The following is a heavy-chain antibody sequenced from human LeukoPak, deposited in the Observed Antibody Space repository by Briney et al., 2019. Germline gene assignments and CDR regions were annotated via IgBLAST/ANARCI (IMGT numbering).Heavy chain of an antibody. V-gene: IGHV1-2*02. Sequence: ASVTVSCMASGYTFTGYYMHWLRQAPGQGLEGMGWINPNSGGTNFAQKFQGRVTLTRDTSINTAYMELSSLRSDDTAVYYCARAKLDDCGGVCDQYFQHWGEGTLVTVSS. CDR3: ARAKLDDCGGVCDQYFQH. CDR2: INPNSGGT. D-gene: IGHD2-21*02. J-gene: IGHJ1*01. CDR1: GYTFTGYY.